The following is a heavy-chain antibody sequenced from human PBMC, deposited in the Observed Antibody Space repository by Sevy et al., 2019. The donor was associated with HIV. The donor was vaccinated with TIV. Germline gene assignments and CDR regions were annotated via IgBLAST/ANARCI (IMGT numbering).Heavy chain of an antibody. CDR2: ISGGGATI. V-gene: IGHV3-11*01. CDR1: GLALSDYS. Sequence: GGSLRLSCAASGLALSDYSMAWIRQAPGKGLEWVSCISGGGATIYYADSVKGRFTITRDNAKATLHLQMNSLRVDDTAVYFCARDPFHFLRGCFWGQGTQVTVSS. CDR3: ARDPFHFLRGCF. D-gene: IGHD3-10*01. J-gene: IGHJ4*02.